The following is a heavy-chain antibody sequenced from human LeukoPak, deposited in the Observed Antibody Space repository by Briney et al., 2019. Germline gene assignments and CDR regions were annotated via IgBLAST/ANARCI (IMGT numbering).Heavy chain of an antibody. CDR2: IYYSGST. CDR1: GGSISSSSYY. Sequence: SETLSLTCTVSGGSISSSSYYWGWIRQPPGKGLEWIGSIYYSGSTYYTPSLKSRVTISVDTSKNQFSLKLSSVTAADTAVYYCARDFSSEYSYGSPGENWFDPWGQGTLVTVSS. J-gene: IGHJ5*02. D-gene: IGHD5-18*01. V-gene: IGHV4-39*07. CDR3: ARDFSSEYSYGSPGENWFDP.